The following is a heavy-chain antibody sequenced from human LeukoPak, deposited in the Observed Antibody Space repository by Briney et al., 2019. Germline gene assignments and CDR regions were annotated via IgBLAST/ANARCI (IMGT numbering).Heavy chain of an antibody. CDR2: IIPILGIA. CDR1: GGTFSSYA. V-gene: IGHV1-69*04. J-gene: IGHJ3*02. D-gene: IGHD3-22*01. CDR3: ARDKQYDSKGMEDAFDI. Sequence: ASVKVSCKASGGTFSSYAISWVRQAPGQGLEWMGRIIPILGIANDAQKFQGRVTITADKSTSTAYMELSSLRSEDTAVYYCARDKQYDSKGMEDAFDIWGQGTMVTVSS.